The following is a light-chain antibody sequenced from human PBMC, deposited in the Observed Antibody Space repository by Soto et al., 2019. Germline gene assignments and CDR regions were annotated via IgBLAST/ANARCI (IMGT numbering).Light chain of an antibody. CDR1: QSFSSSY. V-gene: IGKV3-20*01. J-gene: IGKJ1*01. CDR3: KLYGSSPRRWT. Sequence: EIVLTQSPGTLSLSPGERATLSCRASQSFSSSYLAWYQQKPGQAPRLLIYGASSRATGIPDRFSGSGSGAHFTLTISSLEPEDFAVYFCKLYGSSPRRWTFGRGPKVEFK. CDR2: GAS.